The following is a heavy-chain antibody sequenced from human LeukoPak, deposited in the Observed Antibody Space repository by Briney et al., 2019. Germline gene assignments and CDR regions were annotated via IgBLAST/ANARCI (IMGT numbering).Heavy chain of an antibody. CDR3: ARVSSSWHPFDY. CDR1: GGSISSSNW. D-gene: IGHD6-13*01. V-gene: IGHV4-4*02. J-gene: IGHJ4*02. CDR2: VYHSGST. Sequence: SETLSLTCAVSGGSISSSNWWSWVRQPPGKGLEWIGEVYHSGSTNYNPSLKSRVTISVDKSKNQFSLKLSSVTAADTAVYYCARVSSSWHPFDYWGQGTLVTVSS.